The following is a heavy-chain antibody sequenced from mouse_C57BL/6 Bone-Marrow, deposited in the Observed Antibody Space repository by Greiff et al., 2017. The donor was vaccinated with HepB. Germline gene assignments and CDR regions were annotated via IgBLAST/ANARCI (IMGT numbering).Heavy chain of an antibody. CDR1: GYTFTSYW. CDR2: IDPSDSYT. V-gene: IGHV1-50*01. CDR3: ARGRGISMDY. Sequence: VQLQQPGAELVKPGASVKLSCKAFGYTFTSYWMQWVKQRPGQGLEWIGEIDPSDSYTNYNQKFKGKATLTVDTSSSTAYMQLSSLTSEDSAVYYCARGRGISMDYWGQGTSVTVSS. J-gene: IGHJ4*01.